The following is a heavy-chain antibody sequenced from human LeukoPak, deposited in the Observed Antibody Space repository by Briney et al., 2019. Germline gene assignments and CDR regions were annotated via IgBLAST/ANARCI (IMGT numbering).Heavy chain of an antibody. CDR1: GGSFSGYY. Sequence: SETLSLTCAVYGGSFSGYYRSWIRQPPGKGLEWIGYIYYSGSTNYNPSLKSRVTISVDTSKNQFSLKLSSVTAADTAVYYCARVLMGYSYGYPITSFDYWGQGTLVTVSS. CDR3: ARVLMGYSYGYPITSFDY. CDR2: IYYSGST. V-gene: IGHV4-59*01. D-gene: IGHD5-18*01. J-gene: IGHJ4*02.